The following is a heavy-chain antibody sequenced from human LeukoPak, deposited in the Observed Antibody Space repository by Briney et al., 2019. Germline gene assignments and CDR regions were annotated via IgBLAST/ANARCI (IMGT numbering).Heavy chain of an antibody. V-gene: IGHV4-4*07. CDR2: IYSSGST. CDR1: GGSISSYY. D-gene: IGHD4-11*01. CDR3: ARDEVTTVTTGLNWFDL. Sequence: KPSETLSLNCTVSGGSISSYYWSWIRQPPGKGLEWIGRIYSSGSTNYNPSLKSLITMSVETSKNPFFLKLSLMTAADTAVYYCARDEVTTVTTGLNWFDLWGEETLVTVSS. J-gene: IGHJ5*02.